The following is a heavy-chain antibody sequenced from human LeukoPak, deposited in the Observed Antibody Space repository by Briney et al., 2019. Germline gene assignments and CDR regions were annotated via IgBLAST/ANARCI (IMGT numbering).Heavy chain of an antibody. D-gene: IGHD3-22*01. CDR3: ARGPYDSSGYRFDS. V-gene: IGHV1-8*01. Sequence: ASVKVSCKASGYTFTSYDINWVRQATGRGLEWMGWMNPNSGNTGYAQKLQSRVTLTRNNSINTAYMELSSLRSEDTAVYYCARGPYDSSGYRFDSWGQGTLVTVSS. CDR2: MNPNSGNT. J-gene: IGHJ4*02. CDR1: GYTFTSYD.